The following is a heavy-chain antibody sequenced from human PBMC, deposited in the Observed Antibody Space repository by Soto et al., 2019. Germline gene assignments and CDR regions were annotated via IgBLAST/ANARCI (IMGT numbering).Heavy chain of an antibody. V-gene: IGHV4-31*03. CDR1: GGSISSGGYY. D-gene: IGHD2-2*01. CDR2: IYYSGST. J-gene: IGHJ3*02. CDR3: AREWGGYCSSTSCYPRPYRIAFDI. Sequence: SETLSLTCTVSGGSISSGGYYWSWIRQHPGKGLEWIGYIYYSGSTYYNPSPKSRVTISVDTSKNQFSLKLSSVTAADTAVYYCAREWGGYCSSTSCYPRPYRIAFDIWGQGPMVTVSS.